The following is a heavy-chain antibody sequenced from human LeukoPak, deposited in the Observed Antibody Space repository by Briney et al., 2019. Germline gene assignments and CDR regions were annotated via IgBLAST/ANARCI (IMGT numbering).Heavy chain of an antibody. CDR1: GFTFSSYW. CDR3: AKTAVVITFRFDD. D-gene: IGHD4/OR15-4a*01. V-gene: IGHV3-7*03. Sequence: GGSLRLSCVASGFTFSSYWMSWVRQAPGKGLEWVANIKQDGSEKYYVDSVKGRFTVSRDNAKNSLYLQMNSLRAEDTAVYYCAKTAVVITFRFDDWGQGALVTVSS. J-gene: IGHJ4*02. CDR2: IKQDGSEK.